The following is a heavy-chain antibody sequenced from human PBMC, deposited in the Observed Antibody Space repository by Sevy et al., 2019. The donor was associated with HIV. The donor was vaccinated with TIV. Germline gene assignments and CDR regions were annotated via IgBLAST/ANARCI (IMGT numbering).Heavy chain of an antibody. CDR1: GGSLSSGSYY. V-gene: IGHV4-61*01. CDR2: ISYIGST. CDR3: VRDRIAAAGGYFDN. D-gene: IGHD6-13*01. Sequence: SETLSLTCTVSGGSLSSGSYYWSWIRQPPGMGLEWIGYISYIGSTNYNPSLKSRVTISVDTSKNQLSLRLTSVTAADTAVYYCVRDRIAAAGGYFDNWGQGTLVTVSS. J-gene: IGHJ4*02.